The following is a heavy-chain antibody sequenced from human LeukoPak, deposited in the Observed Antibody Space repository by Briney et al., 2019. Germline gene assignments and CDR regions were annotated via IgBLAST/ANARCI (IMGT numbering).Heavy chain of an antibody. Sequence: ASVKVSCKASGGTFSSYSISWVRQAPGQGLEWVGGIIPIFGTANYAQKFQGRVTITTDESTSTAYMELSSLRSEDTAVYYCARAPIFGVVSDYYYYMDVWGKGTTVTVSS. CDR1: GGTFSSYS. CDR2: IIPIFGTA. CDR3: ARAPIFGVVSDYYYYMDV. D-gene: IGHD3-3*01. V-gene: IGHV1-69*05. J-gene: IGHJ6*03.